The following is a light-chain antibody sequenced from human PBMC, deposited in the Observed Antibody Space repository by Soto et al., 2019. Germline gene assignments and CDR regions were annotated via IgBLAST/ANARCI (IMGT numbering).Light chain of an antibody. CDR2: GAS. Sequence: EIVMTQSPATLSVSPGERATLSCRASQGVTTNLAWYQQKPGQAPRLLIYGASTRTTGIPARFSGSGSGTELTLPIRSLQSEDFAVYYCQQDNTSPHTFGGGTKVEIK. V-gene: IGKV3-15*01. CDR3: QQDNTSPHT. CDR1: QGVTTN. J-gene: IGKJ4*01.